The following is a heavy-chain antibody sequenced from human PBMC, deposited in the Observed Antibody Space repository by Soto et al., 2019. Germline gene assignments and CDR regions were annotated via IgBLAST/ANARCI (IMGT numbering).Heavy chain of an antibody. D-gene: IGHD1-26*01. J-gene: IGHJ6*02. V-gene: IGHV3-73*02. CDR2: IRSKANSYAT. CDR3: SGARSSDYYYGMDV. Sequence: EVQLVESGGGLVQPGGSLKLSCAASGFTFSGSAMHWVRQASGKGLEWVGRIRSKANSYATAYAASVKGRFTMSRDDSKNTAYLQMNSPKTEDTAVYYCSGARSSDYYYGMDVWGQGTTVTVSS. CDR1: GFTFSGSA.